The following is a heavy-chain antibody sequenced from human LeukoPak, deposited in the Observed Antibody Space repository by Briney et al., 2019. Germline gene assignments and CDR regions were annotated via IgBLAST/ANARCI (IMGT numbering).Heavy chain of an antibody. D-gene: IGHD2-2*01. CDR2: IYYSGST. J-gene: IGHJ3*02. CDR1: GGSISSGDYY. CDR3: ARDGVVVPASYAFDI. V-gene: IGHV4-30-4*01. Sequence: SQTLSLTCTVSGGSISSGDYYWSWIRQPPGKGLEWIGYIYYSGSTYYNPSLKSRVTISVDTSKNQFSLKLSSVTAADTAVYYCARDGVVVPASYAFDIWGQGTMVTVSS.